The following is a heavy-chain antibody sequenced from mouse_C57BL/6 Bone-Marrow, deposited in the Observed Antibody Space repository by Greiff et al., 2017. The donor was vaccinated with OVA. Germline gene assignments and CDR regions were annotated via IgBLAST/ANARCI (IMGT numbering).Heavy chain of an antibody. Sequence: EVQLQQSGPELVKPGASVKIPCKASGYTFTDYNMDWVKQSHGKSLEWIGDINPNNGGTIYNQKFKGKATLTVDKSSSTAYMELRSLTSEDTAVYYCARKTVVARRGYYFDYWGQGTTLTVSS. V-gene: IGHV1-18*01. D-gene: IGHD1-1*01. CDR2: INPNNGGT. J-gene: IGHJ2*01. CDR1: GYTFTDYN. CDR3: ARKTVVARRGYYFDY.